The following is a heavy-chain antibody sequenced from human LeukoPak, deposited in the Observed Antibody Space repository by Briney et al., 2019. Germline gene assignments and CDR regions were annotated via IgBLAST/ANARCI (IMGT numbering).Heavy chain of an antibody. CDR1: GYTFTSYG. Sequence: ASVKVSCKDSGYTFTSYGISWVRQAPGQGLEWMGWISAYNGNTNYAQKLQGRVTMTTDTSTSTAYMELRSLRSDDTAVYYCARGSAVDYDFWSGYSGGDFDYWGQGTLVTVSS. V-gene: IGHV1-18*01. CDR2: ISAYNGNT. CDR3: ARGSAVDYDFWSGYSGGDFDY. J-gene: IGHJ4*02. D-gene: IGHD3-3*01.